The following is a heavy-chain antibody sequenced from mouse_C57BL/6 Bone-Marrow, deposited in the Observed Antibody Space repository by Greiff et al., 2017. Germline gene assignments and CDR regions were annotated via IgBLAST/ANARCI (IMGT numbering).Heavy chain of an antibody. CDR1: GYSFTDYN. D-gene: IGHD2-3*01. V-gene: IGHV1-39*01. J-gene: IGHJ1*03. CDR2: INPNYGTT. Sequence: EVQLQQSGPELVKPGASVKISCKASGYSFTDYNMNWVKQSNGKSLEWIGVINPNYGTTSYNQKFKGKATLTVDQSSSTAYMQLNSLTSEDSAVYYGAPAYDGDYVGYFDVWGTGTTVTVAS. CDR3: APAYDGDYVGYFDV.